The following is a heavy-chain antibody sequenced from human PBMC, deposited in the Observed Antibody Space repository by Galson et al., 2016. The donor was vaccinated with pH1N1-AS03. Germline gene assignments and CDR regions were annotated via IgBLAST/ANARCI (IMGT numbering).Heavy chain of an antibody. D-gene: IGHD4-23*01. Sequence: SLRLSCAASGFNLSDYYMTWLRQAPGKGLEWVSYISSSCTTIFYADSVEGRFTISRDNAKNSMFLQMNSLRAEDTDVYYCARSYGGTSLDIWGQGTMVTVSS. J-gene: IGHJ3*02. CDR3: ARSYGGTSLDI. CDR2: ISSSCTTI. V-gene: IGHV3-11*01. CDR1: GFNLSDYY.